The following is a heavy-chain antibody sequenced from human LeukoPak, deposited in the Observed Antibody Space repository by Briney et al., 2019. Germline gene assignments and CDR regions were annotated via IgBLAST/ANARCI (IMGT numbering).Heavy chain of an antibody. J-gene: IGHJ6*02. CDR3: ASTSYYGSGTQMDV. V-gene: IGHV4-31*03. CDR1: GGSISSGGYY. Sequence: SHTLSLTCTVSGGSISSGGYYWSWIRQHPGKGLEWIGYIYYSGSTYYNPSLKSRVTISVDTSKNQFSLKLSSVTAADTAVYYCASTSYYGSGTQMDVWGQGTTVTVSS. CDR2: IYYSGST. D-gene: IGHD3-10*01.